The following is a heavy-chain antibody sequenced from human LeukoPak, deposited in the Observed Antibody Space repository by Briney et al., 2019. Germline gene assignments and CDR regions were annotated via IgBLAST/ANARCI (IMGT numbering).Heavy chain of an antibody. CDR2: ISPNSGDT. D-gene: IGHD4-17*01. V-gene: IGHV1-2*02. J-gene: IGHJ2*01. CDR1: AYTSTGYY. Sequence: ASVKVSCKASAYTSTGYYIHWVRQAPGQGLEWMGWISPNSGDTKYAQKFQGRVTMTRDTSISTAYMELSSLRSDDTAVYYCVRALSTVATWLYLWGRGTLVTVSS. CDR3: VRALSTVATWLYL.